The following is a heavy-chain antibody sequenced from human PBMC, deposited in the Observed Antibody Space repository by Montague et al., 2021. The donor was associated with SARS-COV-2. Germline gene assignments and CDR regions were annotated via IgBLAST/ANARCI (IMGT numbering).Heavy chain of an antibody. CDR2: IWYDGSNK. CDR1: GFTFSSYG. D-gene: IGHD1-1*01. V-gene: IGHV3-33*01. J-gene: IGHJ6*02. Sequence: SLRLSCAASGFTFSSYGMHWVRQAPGKGLEWVAVIWYDGSNKYYXDSVKGRFTISRDNSKNTLYLQMNSPRAEDTAVYYCARDEDRGYNWNAHGMDVWGQGTTVTVSS. CDR3: ARDEDRGYNWNAHGMDV.